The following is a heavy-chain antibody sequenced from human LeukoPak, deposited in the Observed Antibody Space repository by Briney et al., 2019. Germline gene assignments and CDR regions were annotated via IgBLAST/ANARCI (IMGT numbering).Heavy chain of an antibody. CDR3: ARSSITGTTYAFDI. V-gene: IGHV4-30-2*01. J-gene: IGHJ3*02. D-gene: IGHD1-7*01. CDR2: IYHSGST. CDR1: GGSISSGGYY. Sequence: SETLSLTCTVSGGSISSGGYYWSWIRQPPGKGLEWIGYIYHSGSTYYNPSLKSRVTILVDRSKNQFSLKLSSVTAADTAVYYCARSSITGTTYAFDIWGQGTMVTVSS.